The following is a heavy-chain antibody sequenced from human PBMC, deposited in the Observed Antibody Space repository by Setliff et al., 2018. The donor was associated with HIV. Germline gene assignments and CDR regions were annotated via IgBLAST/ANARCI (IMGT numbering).Heavy chain of an antibody. CDR3: ARDGYSSSWYVISGSFDY. CDR1: GGSISSSSYY. CDR2: VYYSGST. D-gene: IGHD6-13*01. V-gene: IGHV4-39*07. Sequence: PSETLSLTCIVSGGSISSSSYYWGWIRQPPGKGLEWIGTVYYSGSTYYNPSLKSRVTISVDTSKNQFSLKLSSVTAADTAVYYCARDGYSSSWYVISGSFDYWGQGILVTVSS. J-gene: IGHJ4*02.